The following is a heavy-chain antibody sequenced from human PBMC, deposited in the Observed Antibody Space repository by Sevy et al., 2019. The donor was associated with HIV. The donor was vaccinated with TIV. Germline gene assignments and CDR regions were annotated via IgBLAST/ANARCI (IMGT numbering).Heavy chain of an antibody. CDR2: ISGSGRST. CDR3: AKGYCSGGSCPRDYYYYGIDV. J-gene: IGHJ6*02. V-gene: IGHV3-23*01. D-gene: IGHD2-15*01. CDR1: GFTFSTYA. Sequence: GGSLRLSCAASGFTFSTYAMNWVRQAPGKGLEWVSSISGSGRSTYYADSVEGRFTISRHNSKNTLYLQMNSLRADDTAVYYCAKGYCSGGSCPRDYYYYGIDVWGQGTTVTVSS.